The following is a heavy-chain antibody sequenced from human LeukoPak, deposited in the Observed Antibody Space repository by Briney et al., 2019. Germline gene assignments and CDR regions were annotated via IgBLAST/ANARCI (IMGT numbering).Heavy chain of an antibody. V-gene: IGHV3-33*01. J-gene: IGHJ4*02. CDR2: IWYDGGTK. Sequence: GRSLRLSCAASGFTFSSYGMHWVRQAPGKGLEWVAVIWYDGGTKYYADSVKGRFTISRDNSKNTLYLQMNSLRAEDTAVYYCASLTDALIDYWGQGTLVTVSS. CDR3: ASLTDALIDY. CDR1: GFTFSSYG. D-gene: IGHD7-27*01.